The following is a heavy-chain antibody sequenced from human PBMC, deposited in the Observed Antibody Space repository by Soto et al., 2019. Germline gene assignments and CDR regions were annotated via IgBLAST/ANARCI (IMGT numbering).Heavy chain of an antibody. J-gene: IGHJ4*02. CDR2: ISAYNGNT. D-gene: IGHD3-9*01. CDR1: GYTFTSYG. V-gene: IGHV1-18*01. CDR3: GRNVAYDILTGPLDY. Sequence: ASVKVSCKASGYTFTSYGISGVRQAPGQGLEWMGWISAYNGNTNYAQKLQGRVTMTTDTSTSTAYMELRSLRSDDTAVYYCGRNVAYDILTGPLDYWGQGTLVTVSS.